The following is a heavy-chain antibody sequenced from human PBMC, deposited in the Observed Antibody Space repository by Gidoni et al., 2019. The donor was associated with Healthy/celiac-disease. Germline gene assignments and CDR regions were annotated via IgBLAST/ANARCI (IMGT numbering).Heavy chain of an antibody. J-gene: IGHJ5*02. D-gene: IGHD4-4*01. Sequence: QVQLQESGPGLVKPSETLSLTCAVSGYSFSSGYYWVWIRQPLGKGLEWIGSIYHSGSTYYDPALKSRVSISVDTSKNQFSLKRSSVTDADTAVYYCARIKTTVTTPVSWFDPWGQGTLVTVSS. CDR1: GYSFSSGYY. V-gene: IGHV4-38-2*01. CDR2: IYHSGST. CDR3: ARIKTTVTTPVSWFDP.